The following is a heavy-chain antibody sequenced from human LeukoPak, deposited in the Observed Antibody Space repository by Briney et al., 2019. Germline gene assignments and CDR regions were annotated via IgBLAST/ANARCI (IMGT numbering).Heavy chain of an antibody. V-gene: IGHV4-31*02. Sequence: SETLSLTCTLSGDSINRDGYHWTWIRQHPGKGLEWIGYIYYSGSTSYNPSLKGRVSISLDSSQNQFSLTLRSVTAADTAVYYCARDFTKTASPDAFDFWGQGTLAIVSS. D-gene: IGHD1-1*01. CDR2: IYYSGST. CDR1: GDSINRDGYH. CDR3: ARDFTKTASPDAFDF. J-gene: IGHJ3*01.